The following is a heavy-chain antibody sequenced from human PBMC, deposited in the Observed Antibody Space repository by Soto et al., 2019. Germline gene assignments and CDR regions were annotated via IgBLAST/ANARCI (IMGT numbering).Heavy chain of an antibody. CDR2: IIPIFGTA. D-gene: IGHD2-21*02. Sequence: SVKVSCKASGGTFSSYAISWVRQAPGQGLEWMGGIIPIFGTANYAQKFQGRVTITADESTSTAYMELSSLRSEDTAVYYCARTVVTAIRRPSEYFQHWGQGTLVTVSS. CDR3: ARTVVTAIRRPSEYFQH. J-gene: IGHJ1*01. V-gene: IGHV1-69*13. CDR1: GGTFSSYA.